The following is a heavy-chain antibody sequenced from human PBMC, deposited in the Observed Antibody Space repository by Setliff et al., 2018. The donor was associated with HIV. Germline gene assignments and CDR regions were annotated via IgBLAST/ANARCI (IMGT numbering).Heavy chain of an antibody. D-gene: IGHD6-6*01. Sequence: PGGSLRLSCAASGLTFTNYAMHWVRQAPGKGLESVSFISYDGGSKYYADSVKGRFTISRDNSKNTLYLQMNSLRVEDTAIYYCARAWAMQQLVPAYWGQGTLVTVSS. CDR2: ISYDGGSK. CDR1: GLTFTNYA. CDR3: ARAWAMQQLVPAY. V-gene: IGHV3-30*07. J-gene: IGHJ4*02.